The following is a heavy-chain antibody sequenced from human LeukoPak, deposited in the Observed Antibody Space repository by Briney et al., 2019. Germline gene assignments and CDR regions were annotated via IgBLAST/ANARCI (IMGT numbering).Heavy chain of an antibody. J-gene: IGHJ3*02. Sequence: GGSLRLSCAASGFTFRTYAMSWVRQAPGKGLEWVSGISGSGGDTKYADSVKGRFTISRDNSKNTLHLQMNSLRVEDTAVYYCANDFIVAAGTAAFDIWGQGTMVTVSS. V-gene: IGHV3-23*01. CDR1: GFTFRTYA. CDR3: ANDFIVAAGTAAFDI. CDR2: ISGSGGDT. D-gene: IGHD6-13*01.